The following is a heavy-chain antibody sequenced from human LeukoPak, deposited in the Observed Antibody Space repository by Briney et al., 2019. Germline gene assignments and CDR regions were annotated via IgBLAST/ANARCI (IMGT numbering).Heavy chain of an antibody. J-gene: IGHJ4*02. V-gene: IGHV3-23*01. CDR2: ISGSGGST. CDR1: GFTFSIYA. Sequence: GGSLCHSCAVSGFTFSIYAMSWVGQAPGKGLEWVSAISGSGGSTYYADSVKGRFTISRDNSKNTLNLQMNSLRAEDTAVYYCAKKKDYGTSFDYWGQGTLVTVSS. D-gene: IGHD4-17*01. CDR3: AKKKDYGTSFDY.